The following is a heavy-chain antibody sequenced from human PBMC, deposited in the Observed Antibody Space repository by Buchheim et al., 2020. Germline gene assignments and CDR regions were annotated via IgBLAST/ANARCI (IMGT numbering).Heavy chain of an antibody. J-gene: IGHJ4*02. Sequence: QVQVVQSGAEVKKPGASVKVSCKASGYTFTTYDLHWVYQAPGQRLEYLGWINTGNGNPEFSQKFRGRVTFTRDTSASTAYMELNNLRSEDTGVYYCAISRGWWALDYWGQGTL. V-gene: IGHV1-3*04. CDR2: INTGNGNP. D-gene: IGHD6-19*01. CDR1: GYTFTTYD. CDR3: AISRGWWALDY.